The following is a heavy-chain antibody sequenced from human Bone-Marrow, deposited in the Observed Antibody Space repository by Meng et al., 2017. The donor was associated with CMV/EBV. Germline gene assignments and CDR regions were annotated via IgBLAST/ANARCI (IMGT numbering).Heavy chain of an antibody. D-gene: IGHD5-18*01. Sequence: KVSCKGSGYSFTSYWIGWVRQMPGKGLEWMGIIYPGDSDTRYSPSFQGQVTISADKSISTAYLQWSSLKASDTAMYYCASGTQVDTAMSGRDVWGQGTTVTVSS. CDR3: ASGTQVDTAMSGRDV. CDR2: IYPGDSDT. V-gene: IGHV5-51*01. CDR1: GYSFTSYW. J-gene: IGHJ6*02.